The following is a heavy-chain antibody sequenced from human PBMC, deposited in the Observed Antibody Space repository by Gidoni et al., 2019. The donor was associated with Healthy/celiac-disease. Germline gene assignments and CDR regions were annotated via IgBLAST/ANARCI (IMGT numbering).Heavy chain of an antibody. CDR2: ISSSSSTI. D-gene: IGHD3-22*01. V-gene: IGHV3-48*02. CDR1: GFTFSSYS. Sequence: EVQLVESGGGLVQPGGSLRLSCAASGFTFSSYSMNWVPPAPGKGLGLVSYISSSSSTIYYADSVKGRFTSSRDNAKNSLYLQMNSLRDEDTAVYYCARNTYYYDSSGYLGGAYYYYYGMDVWGQGTTVTVSS. J-gene: IGHJ6*02. CDR3: ARNTYYYDSSGYLGGAYYYYYGMDV.